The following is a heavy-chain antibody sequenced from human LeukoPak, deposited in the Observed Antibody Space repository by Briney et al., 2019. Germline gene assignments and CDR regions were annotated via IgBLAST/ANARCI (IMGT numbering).Heavy chain of an antibody. J-gene: IGHJ5*02. D-gene: IGHD2-2*02. CDR1: GGSISSSSYY. CDR3: ARHKACSSTSCYNGWFDP. V-gene: IGHV4-39*01. Sequence: SETLSLTCTVSGGSISSSSYYWGWIRQPPGKGLEWIGSIYYSGSTYYNPSLKSRVTISVDTSKNQFSLKLSSVTAADTAVYYCARHKACSSTSCYNGWFDPWGQGTLVTVSS. CDR2: IYYSGST.